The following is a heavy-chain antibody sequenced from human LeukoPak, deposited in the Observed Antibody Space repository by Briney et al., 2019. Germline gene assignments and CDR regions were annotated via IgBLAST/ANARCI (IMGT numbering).Heavy chain of an antibody. V-gene: IGHV3-66*01. D-gene: IGHD6-13*01. CDR3: ARDLEAANTYYFDY. Sequence: GGSLRLSCAASTFTFSNAWMSWVRQAPGKGLEWVSIISSAGTTYYADSVKGRFTIPRDNSKNTVYLQVNSLRDEDTAVYYCARDLEAANTYYFDYWGQGTMVTVSS. CDR2: ISSAGTT. CDR1: TFTFSNAW. J-gene: IGHJ4*02.